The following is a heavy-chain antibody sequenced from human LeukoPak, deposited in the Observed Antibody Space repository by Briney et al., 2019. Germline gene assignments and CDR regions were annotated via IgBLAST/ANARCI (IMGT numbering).Heavy chain of an antibody. D-gene: IGHD2-2*01. Sequence: AGGSLRLSCAASGFTFTSYDMYWVRQAPGKGLEWVAFIRYDGSNKYYADSVKGRFTISRDNSKNTLYLQMNSLRAEDTAVYYCAKDRVVVVVPAGGVDYWGQGTLVTVSS. CDR1: GFTFTSYD. CDR3: AKDRVVVVVPAGGVDY. V-gene: IGHV3-30*02. J-gene: IGHJ4*02. CDR2: IRYDGSNK.